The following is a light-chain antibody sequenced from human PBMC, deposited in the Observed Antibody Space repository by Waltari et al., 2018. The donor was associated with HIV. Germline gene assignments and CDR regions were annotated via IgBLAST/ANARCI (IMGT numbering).Light chain of an antibody. Sequence: QSALTQPPSASGSPGQSVTISCTGTNSDVGGYNYVSGYQQHPGKAPKLVLSEVTKRPSGVPDRFSGSKSGTTASLTVSGLQTEDEADYYCSSYANKNGFYVVFGGGTKLTVL. CDR2: EVT. J-gene: IGLJ2*01. CDR3: SSYANKNGFYVV. CDR1: NSDVGGYNY. V-gene: IGLV2-8*01.